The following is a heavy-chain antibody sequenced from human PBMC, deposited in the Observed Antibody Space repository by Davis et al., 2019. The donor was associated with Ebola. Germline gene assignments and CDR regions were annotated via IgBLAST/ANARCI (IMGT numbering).Heavy chain of an antibody. V-gene: IGHV3-49*03. CDR1: GGSISTSY. Sequence: LSLTCTVSGGSISTSYWSWIRQPTGKGLEWVGFIRSKAHGGTTEYAASVKGRFTISRDDSKSIAYLQMNSLKTEDTAVYYCTRALGLRYFDWLKYMNTCYYYGMDVWGQGTTVTVSS. D-gene: IGHD3-9*01. J-gene: IGHJ6*02. CDR2: IRSKAHGGTT. CDR3: TRALGLRYFDWLKYMNTCYYYGMDV.